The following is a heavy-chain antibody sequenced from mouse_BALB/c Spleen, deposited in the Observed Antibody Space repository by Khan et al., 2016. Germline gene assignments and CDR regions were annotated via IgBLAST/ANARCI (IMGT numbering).Heavy chain of an antibody. J-gene: IGHJ2*01. CDR3: APLTGTFDY. D-gene: IGHD4-1*01. CDR1: GFNIKDTY. Sequence: EVELVGSGAELVKPGASVKLSCTASGFNIKDTYMHWVKQRPEQGLEWIGRIDPASGHTQYDPNLQGQATITADTSSNTAYLHLSRLTSEDTAVYYCAPLTGTFDYWGQGTTLTVSS. CDR2: IDPASGHT. V-gene: IGHV14-3*02.